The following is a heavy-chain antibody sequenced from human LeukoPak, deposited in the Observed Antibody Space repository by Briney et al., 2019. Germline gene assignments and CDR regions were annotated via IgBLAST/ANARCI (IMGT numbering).Heavy chain of an antibody. V-gene: IGHV1-69*13. CDR3: ARVKAGYYGSGGYYLDY. CDR2: IIPIFGTA. Sequence: SVKVSCKASGGTFSSYAISWVRQAPGQGLEWMGGIIPIFGTANYAQKFQGRVTITADESTSTAYMELSSLRSEDTAVYYCARVKAGYYGSGGYYLDYWGQGTLVTVSS. J-gene: IGHJ4*02. D-gene: IGHD3-10*01. CDR1: GGTFSSYA.